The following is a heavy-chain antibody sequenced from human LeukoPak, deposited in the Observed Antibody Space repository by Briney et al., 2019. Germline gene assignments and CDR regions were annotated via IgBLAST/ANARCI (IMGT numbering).Heavy chain of an antibody. D-gene: IGHD2-21*02. CDR2: INHSRRT. CDR3: ARAYCGGVCYGVDYYYYYGMDV. Sequence: PSETLSLTCAVYGGSFSGYYWSWIRQPPGKGLEWIGEINHSRRTNYNPSLKSRVTISVDTSRNQFSLILSSVTAADTAVYYCARAYCGGVCYGVDYYYYYGMDVWGQGTTVTVSS. V-gene: IGHV4-34*01. J-gene: IGHJ6*02. CDR1: GGSFSGYY.